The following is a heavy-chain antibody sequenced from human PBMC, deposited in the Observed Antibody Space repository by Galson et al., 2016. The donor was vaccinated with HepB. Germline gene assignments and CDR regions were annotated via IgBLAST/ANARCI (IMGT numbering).Heavy chain of an antibody. D-gene: IGHD5-12*01. J-gene: IGHJ4*02. Sequence: SLRLSCAASGFTLSSYAMSWVRQAPGKGLEWVSSISRSGAAKDYADSVKGRLTISRDNSENTVYLQMNSLRAEDTAVYYCAKWGGYRSKWFSEWGQGTLVTVSS. CDR3: AKWGGYRSKWFSE. CDR2: ISRSGAAK. CDR1: GFTLSSYA. V-gene: IGHV3-23*01.